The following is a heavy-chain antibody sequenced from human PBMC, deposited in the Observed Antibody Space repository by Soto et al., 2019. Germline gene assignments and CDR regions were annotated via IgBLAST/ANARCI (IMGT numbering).Heavy chain of an antibody. CDR3: ARVGLGAAWYQWFGP. D-gene: IGHD6-13*01. CDR1: GYTFTSYD. V-gene: IGHV1-8*01. Sequence: QVQLVQSGAEVKKPGASVKVSCKASGYTFTSYDINWVRQATGQGLEWMGWMNPNSGNTGYAQKFQGRGTMTSDTSISTAYIELSSLRSEDAAVYYWARVGLGAAWYQWFGPWGQGTLVTVSS. CDR2: MNPNSGNT. J-gene: IGHJ5*02.